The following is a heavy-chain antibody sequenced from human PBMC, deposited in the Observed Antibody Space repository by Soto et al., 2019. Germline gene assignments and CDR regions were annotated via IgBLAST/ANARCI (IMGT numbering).Heavy chain of an antibody. CDR3: AKEGGYSSGRYFDY. D-gene: IGHD6-19*01. V-gene: IGHV3-9*01. Sequence: EVQLVESGGGLVQPGRSLRLSCAASGFTFDDYAMHWVRQAPGKGLEWVSGISWNSGSIGYADSVKGRFTISRDNAKNSLYLQMNSLRAEDTALYYCAKEGGYSSGRYFDYWGQGTLVTVSS. CDR1: GFTFDDYA. J-gene: IGHJ4*02. CDR2: ISWNSGSI.